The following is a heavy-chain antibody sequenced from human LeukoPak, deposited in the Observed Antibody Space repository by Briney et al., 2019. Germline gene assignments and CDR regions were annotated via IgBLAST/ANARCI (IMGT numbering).Heavy chain of an antibody. CDR1: GYTFTNYQ. D-gene: IGHD3-10*01. CDR2: INPSGSGT. J-gene: IGHJ4*02. V-gene: IGHV1-46*01. CDR3: ARDRWANYYGSGSFDY. Sequence: ASVKVSCKASGYTFTNYQMHWVRQASGQGLEWMGVINPSGSGTTYALRFQGRVTMTMDTSTSTVYMDLSSLRSDDTAVYYCARDRWANYYGSGSFDYWGQGTLVTVSS.